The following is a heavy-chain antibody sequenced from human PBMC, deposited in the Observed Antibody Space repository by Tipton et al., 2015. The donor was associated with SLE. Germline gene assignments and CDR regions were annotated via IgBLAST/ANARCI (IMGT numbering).Heavy chain of an antibody. J-gene: IGHJ6*02. V-gene: IGHV4-59*11. CDR2: MYNSGST. D-gene: IGHD6-25*01. Sequence: LRLSCTVSGDSINSHHWSWIRQPPGKGLEWIGYMYNSGSTKYNPSLKSRVTISVDTSKNQFSLKLYSVTAADTAVYYCARGSNSRYGSYGMDVWGQGTMVTVSS. CDR1: GDSINSHH. CDR3: ARGSNSRYGSYGMDV.